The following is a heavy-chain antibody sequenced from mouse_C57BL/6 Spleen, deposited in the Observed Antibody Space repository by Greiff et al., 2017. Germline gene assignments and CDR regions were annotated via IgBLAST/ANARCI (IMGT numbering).Heavy chain of an antibody. J-gene: IGHJ3*01. D-gene: IGHD1-1*01. CDR3: ARGGSSYGGFAY. CDR1: GYSITSGYY. V-gene: IGHV3-6*01. CDR2: ISYDGSN. Sequence: DVQLQESGPGLVKPSQSLSLTCSVTGYSITSGYYWNWIRQFPGNKLEWMGYISYDGSNNYNPSLKNRISITRDTSKNQFFLKLNSVTAEDTATYYCARGGSSYGGFAYWGQGTLVTVSA.